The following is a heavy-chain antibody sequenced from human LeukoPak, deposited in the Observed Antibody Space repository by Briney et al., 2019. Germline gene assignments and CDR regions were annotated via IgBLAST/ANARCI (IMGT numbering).Heavy chain of an antibody. V-gene: IGHV3-23*01. CDR3: AKKTQHYYDSSGVDY. D-gene: IGHD3-22*01. CDR1: GFTFSSYA. CDR2: ISGSGGST. J-gene: IGHJ4*02. Sequence: GGSLRLSCAASGFTFSSYAMSWVRQAPGKGLEWVSAISGSGGSTYYADSVKGRFTISRDNSKNTLYLQMNSPRAEDTAVYYCAKKTQHYYDSSGVDYWGQGTLVTVSS.